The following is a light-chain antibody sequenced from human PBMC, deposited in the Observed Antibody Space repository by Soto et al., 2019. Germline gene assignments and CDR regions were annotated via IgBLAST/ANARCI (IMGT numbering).Light chain of an antibody. V-gene: IGKV3-20*01. Sequence: EIVLTQSPGTLSLSPGERATLSCRASQSLTSSYLAWYQQKPGQAPSLLIHGASGRATGIPDRFSGSGSGTDFALTISRLEPEDFAVYYCQQSGSSPQTFGQGTKV. CDR2: GAS. J-gene: IGKJ1*01. CDR1: QSLTSSY. CDR3: QQSGSSPQT.